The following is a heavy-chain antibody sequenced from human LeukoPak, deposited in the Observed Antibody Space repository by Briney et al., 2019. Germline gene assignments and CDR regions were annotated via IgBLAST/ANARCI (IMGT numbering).Heavy chain of an antibody. D-gene: IGHD7-27*01. Sequence: GGSLRLSCAASGFTFSSYAMSWVRQAPGKGLEWVSAISGSGGSTYYADSVKGRFTIPRDNSKNTLYLQMNSLRAEDTAVYYCAKDGGLTGDFDYWGQGTLVTVSS. CDR1: GFTFSSYA. CDR2: ISGSGGST. CDR3: AKDGGLTGDFDY. J-gene: IGHJ4*02. V-gene: IGHV3-23*01.